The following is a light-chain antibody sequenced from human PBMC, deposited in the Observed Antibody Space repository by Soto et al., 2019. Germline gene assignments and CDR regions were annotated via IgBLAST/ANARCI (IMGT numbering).Light chain of an antibody. CDR2: GNN. CDR1: GSSIGTNT. CDR3: AAWDGSLNNVL. J-gene: IGLJ2*01. V-gene: IGLV1-44*01. Sequence: QSVLTQPPSPSATPGQTVTISCSGSGSSIGTNTVNWYRQLPGTAPKLLIYGNNQRPSGVPDRFSGSKSGTSASLAISGLQSEDEAEYYCAAWDGSLNNVLFGGGTKVTVL.